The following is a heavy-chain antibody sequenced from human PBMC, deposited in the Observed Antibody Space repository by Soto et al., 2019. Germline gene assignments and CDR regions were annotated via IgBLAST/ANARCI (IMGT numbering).Heavy chain of an antibody. CDR3: VHFRDNYVFDI. CDR2: IYYSGST. D-gene: IGHD1-1*01. Sequence: TGSPTRTCSHPDCAVSTGGYNRGWARAPPGKGLEWIGIIYYSGSTNYSPSLKSRVTISVDTSGNQFSLKLYSLTAADTAVYYCVHFRDNYVFDIWGQGTMVTVSS. V-gene: IGHV4-39*05. CDR1: DCAVSTGGYN. J-gene: IGHJ3*02.